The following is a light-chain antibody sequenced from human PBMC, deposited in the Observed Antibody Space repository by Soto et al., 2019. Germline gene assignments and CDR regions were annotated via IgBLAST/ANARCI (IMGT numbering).Light chain of an antibody. J-gene: IGLJ2*01. CDR3: SSYTSGSTVI. CDR1: RSDVGGYNY. Sequence: QSALTQPASVSGSPGQSITISCTGTRSDVGGYNYDSWYQHHPGKAPKLLIYEVTNRPAEVSNRFSGSKSGITASLTISGLQSEDEADYYCSSYTSGSTVIFGGGTKLTVL. CDR2: EVT. V-gene: IGLV2-14*01.